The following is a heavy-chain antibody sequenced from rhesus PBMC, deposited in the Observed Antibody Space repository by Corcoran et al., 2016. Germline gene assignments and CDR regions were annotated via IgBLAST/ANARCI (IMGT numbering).Heavy chain of an antibody. D-gene: IGHD6-25*01. CDR2: IYGGSGST. CDR1: GGSISGYYL. V-gene: IGHV4S7*01. J-gene: IGHJ4*01. Sequence: QVQLQESGPGVVKPSETLSLTCAVSGGSISGYYLWSWIRQPPGKGLEWIGYIYGGSGSTSYNPSLKCRVIISIDTAKNQFSLKLSSVTAADTAVYYCARDIAAAGIDYWGQGVLVTVSS. CDR3: ARDIAAAGIDY.